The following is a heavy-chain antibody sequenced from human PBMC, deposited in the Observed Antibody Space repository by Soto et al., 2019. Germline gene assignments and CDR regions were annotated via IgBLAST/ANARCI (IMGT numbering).Heavy chain of an antibody. J-gene: IGHJ5*02. Sequence: QLQLQESGPGLVKPSETLSHTCTVSGGSISSGTYYWGWIRQPPGKGLEWIGSIYHSGSTYYNPSLKSRVTISVDTSKNQFSLKLSSVTAADTAVYYCARRVWNDVTWFDPWGQGTLVTVSS. D-gene: IGHD1-1*01. CDR1: GGSISSGTYY. CDR2: IYHSGST. CDR3: ARRVWNDVTWFDP. V-gene: IGHV4-39*01.